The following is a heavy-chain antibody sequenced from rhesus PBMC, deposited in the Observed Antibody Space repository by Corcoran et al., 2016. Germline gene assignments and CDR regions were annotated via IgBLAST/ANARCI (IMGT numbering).Heavy chain of an antibody. CDR3: ARDLPHCGYYVH. CDR1: GGSISSGYYY. V-gene: IGHV4-122*02. CDR2: ITYSVST. D-gene: IGHD3-28*01. J-gene: IGHJ4*01. Sequence: VQLQESGPGLVKPSETMTLTCAVSGGSISSGYYYWSWIRQTPVKGLEWIGYITYSVSTRYNPSLKSLFTISKDTSKNQFSLKLSSVTAADTAVYYCARDLPHCGYYVHWGQGVLVTFSS.